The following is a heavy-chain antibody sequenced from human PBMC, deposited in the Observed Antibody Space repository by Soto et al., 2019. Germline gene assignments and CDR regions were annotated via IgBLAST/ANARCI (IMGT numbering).Heavy chain of an antibody. Sequence: QVQLVESGGGVVQPGRSLRLSCAASGFTFSNNAMDWVRQAPGKGLEWVAVISYDGSNKYIAESVKGRFTISRDNSKNTLFLQMNSLRAEDTAVYYCARGTTTSAFSAMEVWGQGTTVTVSS. CDR2: ISYDGSNK. CDR1: GFTFSNNA. J-gene: IGHJ6*02. V-gene: IGHV3-30-3*01. D-gene: IGHD1-1*01. CDR3: ARGTTTSAFSAMEV.